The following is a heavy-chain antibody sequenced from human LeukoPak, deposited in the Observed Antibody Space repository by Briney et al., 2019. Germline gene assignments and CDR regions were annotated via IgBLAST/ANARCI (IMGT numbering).Heavy chain of an antibody. CDR3: AREICGSDCYSTFDY. CDR2: IWYDASKK. D-gene: IGHD2-21*02. J-gene: IGHJ4*02. V-gene: IGHV3-33*01. Sequence: SGGSLRLSCAASGFTFTTYGFHWVRQAPGKGLEWVAVIWYDASKKYYADSVKGRFTISRDDAKSSLYLQMNSLRAEDTAVYYCAREICGSDCYSTFDYWGQGALVTVSS. CDR1: GFTFTTYG.